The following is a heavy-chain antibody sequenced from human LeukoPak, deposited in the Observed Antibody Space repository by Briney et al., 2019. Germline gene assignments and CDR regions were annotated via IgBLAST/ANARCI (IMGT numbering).Heavy chain of an antibody. CDR1: GFTFSSYS. V-gene: IGHV3-48*01. D-gene: IGHD3-22*01. J-gene: IGHJ4*02. CDR3: ARVAAGYYYDSSGYTLDY. Sequence: QPGGSLRLSCAASGFTFSSYSMNWVRQAPGKGLEWISYITSSSSPIPYADSVKGRFTISRDNAKNSLYLQMNSLRAEDTAVYYCARVAAGYYYDSSGYTLDYWGQGTLVTVSS. CDR2: ITSSSSPI.